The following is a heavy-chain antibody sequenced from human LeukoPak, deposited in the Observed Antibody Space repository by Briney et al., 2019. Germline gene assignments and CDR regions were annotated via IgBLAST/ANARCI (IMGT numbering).Heavy chain of an antibody. D-gene: IGHD5-12*01. CDR2: TYYSGTT. CDR3: VRLWLRWGIDY. V-gene: IGHV4-39*01. CDR1: GGSISTSGYY. Sequence: SETLSLTCTVSGGSISTSGYYWGWIRQPPGKGLEWIGNTYYSGTTYYSPSLKSRVTISVDTSRNRYSLKLHSVTTADTAVYYCVRLWLRWGIDYWGQGSLVTVSS. J-gene: IGHJ4*02.